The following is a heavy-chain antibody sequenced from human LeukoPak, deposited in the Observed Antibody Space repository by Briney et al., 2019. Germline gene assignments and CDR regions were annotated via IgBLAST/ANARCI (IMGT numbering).Heavy chain of an antibody. CDR3: ARGPAALYYMDV. CDR2: IIPIFGTA. J-gene: IGHJ6*03. Sequence: REASVKVSCKASGGTFSSYAISWVRQAPGQGLEWMGGIIPIFGTANYAQKFQGRVTITTDESTSTAYMELSSLRSEDTAVYYCARGPAALYYMDVWGKGTTVTVS. D-gene: IGHD2-2*01. V-gene: IGHV1-69*05. CDR1: GGTFSSYA.